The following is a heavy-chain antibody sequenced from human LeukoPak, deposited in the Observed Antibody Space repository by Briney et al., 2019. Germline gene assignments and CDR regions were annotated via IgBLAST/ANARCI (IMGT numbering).Heavy chain of an antibody. CDR2: IIPILGIA. Sequence: ASVKVSCKASGGTFSSNAISWVRQAPGQGLEWMGRIIPILGIANYAQKFQGRVTITADKSTSTAYMELSSLRSEDTAVYYCAAYCSGGSCYSGDWGQGTLVTVSS. CDR3: AAYCSGGSCYSGD. D-gene: IGHD2-15*01. CDR1: GGTFSSNA. J-gene: IGHJ4*02. V-gene: IGHV1-69*04.